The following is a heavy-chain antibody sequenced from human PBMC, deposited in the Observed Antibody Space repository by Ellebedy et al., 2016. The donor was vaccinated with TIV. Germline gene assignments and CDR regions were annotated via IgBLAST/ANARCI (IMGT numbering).Heavy chain of an antibody. CDR2: ISWNSGSI. CDR1: GFTFDDYA. V-gene: IGHV3-9*01. CDR3: AKDKFISDSSLRERLFDY. J-gene: IGHJ4*02. Sequence: GGSLRLXXAASGFTFDDYAMHWVRQAPGKGLEWVSGISWNSGSIGYADSVKGRFTISRDNAKNSLYLQMNSLRAEDTALYYCAKDKFISDSSLRERLFDYWGQGTLVTVSS. D-gene: IGHD6-13*01.